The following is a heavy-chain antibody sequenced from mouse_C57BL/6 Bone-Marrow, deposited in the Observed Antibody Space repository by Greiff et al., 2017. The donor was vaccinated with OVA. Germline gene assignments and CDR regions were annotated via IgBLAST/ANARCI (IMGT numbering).Heavy chain of an antibody. V-gene: IGHV5-12*01. Sequence: EVKLVESGGGLVQPGGSLKLSCAASGFTFSDYYMYWVRQTPEKRLEWVAYISNGGGSTYYPDTVKGRFTISRDNAKNTLYLQMSRLKSEDTAMYYCARHDSSGYPFAYWGQGTLVTVSA. CDR2: ISNGGGST. CDR3: ARHDSSGYPFAY. CDR1: GFTFSDYY. J-gene: IGHJ3*01. D-gene: IGHD3-2*02.